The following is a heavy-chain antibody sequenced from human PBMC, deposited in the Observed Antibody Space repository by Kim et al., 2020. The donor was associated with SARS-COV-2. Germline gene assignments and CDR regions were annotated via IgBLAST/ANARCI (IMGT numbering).Heavy chain of an antibody. CDR3: AREARGDYAERMVDY. J-gene: IGHJ4*02. CDR1: GGSISSGGYY. CDR2: IYYSGST. Sequence: SETLSLTCTVSGGSISSGGYYWSWIRQHPGKGLEWIGYIYYSGSTYYNPSLKSRVTISVDTSKNQFSLKLSSMTAADTAVYYCAREARGDYAERMVDYWGQGTLVTVSS. D-gene: IGHD4-17*01. V-gene: IGHV4-31*03.